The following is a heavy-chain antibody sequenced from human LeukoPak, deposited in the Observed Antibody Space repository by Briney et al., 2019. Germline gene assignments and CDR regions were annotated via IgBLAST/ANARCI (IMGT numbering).Heavy chain of an antibody. Sequence: GGSLRLSCVASGLTFHDYAMHWVRQAPGKGLEWVSLISADGGSTFYADSVRGRFSIYRDNSKHSLYLQMNSLRTEDTAMYYCAKESGKFDYWGQGTLVAVSS. CDR1: GLTFHDYA. CDR2: ISADGGST. CDR3: AKESGKFDY. V-gene: IGHV3-43*02. J-gene: IGHJ4*02.